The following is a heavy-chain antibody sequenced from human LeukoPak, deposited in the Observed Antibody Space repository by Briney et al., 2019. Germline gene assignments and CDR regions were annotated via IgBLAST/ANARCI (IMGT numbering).Heavy chain of an antibody. Sequence: SETLSLTCTVSGYSISSGYYWGWIRQPPGKGLEWIGSIYHSGSTYYNPSLKSRVTISVDKSKNQFSLKLSSVTAADTAVYYCARVLGERYYVSGSYYGWGQGTLVTVSS. CDR1: GYSISSGYY. D-gene: IGHD3-10*01. CDR2: IYHSGST. J-gene: IGHJ4*02. V-gene: IGHV4-38-2*02. CDR3: ARVLGERYYVSGSYYG.